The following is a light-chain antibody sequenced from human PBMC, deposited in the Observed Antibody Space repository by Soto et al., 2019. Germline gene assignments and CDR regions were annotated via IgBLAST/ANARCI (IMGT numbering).Light chain of an antibody. CDR3: QQYHNWPPIT. CDR1: PSVTNY. V-gene: IGKV3-11*01. CDR2: GAF. Sequence: IVLTQSPATLSLSPGERATLSCRASPSVTNYLAWYQQRPGQAPRLLIYGAFNRATSIPARFSGSGSGTDFTLTISSLQPEDFAVYYCQQYHNWPPITFGQGTRLEIK. J-gene: IGKJ5*01.